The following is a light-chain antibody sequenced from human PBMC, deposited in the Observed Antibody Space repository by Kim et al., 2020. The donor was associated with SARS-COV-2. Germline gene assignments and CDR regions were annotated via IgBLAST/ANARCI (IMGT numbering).Light chain of an antibody. V-gene: IGLV3-1*01. CDR3: QAWDSSTVV. CDR1: KLGDKY. Sequence: SLSPGQTASITCSGDKLGDKYACWYQQKPGQSPVLVIYQDSKRPSGSPERFSGSNSGNTATLTISGTQAMDEADYYCQAWDSSTVVFGGGTQLTVL. CDR2: QDS. J-gene: IGLJ2*01.